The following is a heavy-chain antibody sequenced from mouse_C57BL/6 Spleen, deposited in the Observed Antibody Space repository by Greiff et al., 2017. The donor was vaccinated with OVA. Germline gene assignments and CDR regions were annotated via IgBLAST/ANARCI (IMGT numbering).Heavy chain of an antibody. V-gene: IGHV5-9-1*02. Sequence: EVKLVESGEGLVKPGGSLKLSCAASGFTFSSYAMSWVRQTPEKRLEWVAYISSGGDYIYYADTVKGRFTISRDNARNTLYLQMSSLKSEDTAMYYCTKDPYDRNYVDYSMDYWGQGTSVTVSS. J-gene: IGHJ4*01. CDR2: ISSGGDYI. CDR1: GFTFSSYA. CDR3: TKDPYDRNYVDYSMDY. D-gene: IGHD2-5*01.